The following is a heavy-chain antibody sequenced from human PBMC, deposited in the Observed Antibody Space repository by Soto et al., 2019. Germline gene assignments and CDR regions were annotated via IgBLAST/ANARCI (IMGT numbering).Heavy chain of an antibody. Sequence: ASVKVSCKASGYTFTGYYMHWVRQAPGQGLEWMGWINPNSGGTNYAQKFQGWVTMTRDTPISTAYMELSRLRSDDTAVYYCARGQRNCSGGSCYGYYYYYGMDVWGQGTTVTVSS. D-gene: IGHD2-15*01. CDR1: GYTFTGYY. J-gene: IGHJ6*02. V-gene: IGHV1-2*04. CDR3: ARGQRNCSGGSCYGYYYYYGMDV. CDR2: INPNSGGT.